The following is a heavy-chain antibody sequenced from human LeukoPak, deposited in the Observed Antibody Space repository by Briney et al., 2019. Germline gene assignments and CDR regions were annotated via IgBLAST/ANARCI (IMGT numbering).Heavy chain of an antibody. Sequence: ASVKVSCKASGGTFSSYAISWVRQAPGQGLEGMGRIIPILGIANYAQKFQGRVTITADKSTSTAYMELSSLRSEDTAVYYCARVVYDYVWGSPLGPFDYWGQGTLVTVSS. V-gene: IGHV1-69*04. D-gene: IGHD3-16*01. CDR3: ARVVYDYVWGSPLGPFDY. CDR1: GGTFSSYA. J-gene: IGHJ4*02. CDR2: IIPILGIA.